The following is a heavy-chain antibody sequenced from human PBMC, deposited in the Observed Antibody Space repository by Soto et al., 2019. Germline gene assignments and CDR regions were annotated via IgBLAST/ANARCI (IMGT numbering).Heavy chain of an antibody. V-gene: IGHV3-43*02. CDR1: GFTFEDYA. D-gene: IGHD3-22*01. CDR3: AKARFYFDSSPYDS. CDR2: INADGTDT. J-gene: IGHJ4*02. Sequence: EVQLVESGGGVVQPGGSLRLSCAASGFTFEDYALHWVRQSSGKGPGWVSLINADGTDTYYAHSVNGRFTISRDNRKASFFLQMNSLRPEDSAMYYCAKARFYFDSSPYDSWGQGTLVTVTS.